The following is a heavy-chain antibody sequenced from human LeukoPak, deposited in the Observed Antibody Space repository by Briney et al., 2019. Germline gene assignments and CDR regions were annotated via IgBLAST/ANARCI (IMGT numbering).Heavy chain of an antibody. V-gene: IGHV3-7*01. D-gene: IGHD4-17*01. CDR2: IKQDGSAQ. CDR1: RFTFGSYW. J-gene: IGHJ4*02. CDR3: ARGGDYPGY. Sequence: GGSLRLSCAAFRFTFGSYWMTWVRQAPGKGLEWVANIKQDGSAQYYVDSVKGRFTISRDNSKNTLYLQMNSLRAEDTAVYYCARGGDYPGYWGQGTLVTVSS.